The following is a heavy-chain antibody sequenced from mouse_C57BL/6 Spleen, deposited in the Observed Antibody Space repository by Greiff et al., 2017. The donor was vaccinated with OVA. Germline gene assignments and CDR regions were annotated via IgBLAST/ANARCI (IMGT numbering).Heavy chain of an antibody. CDR1: GYTFTSYW. V-gene: IGHV1-61*01. Sequence: VQLQQSGAELVRPGSSVKLSCKASGYTFTSYWMDWVKQRPGQGLEWIGNIYPSDSETHYNQKFKDKATLTVDKSSSTAYMQLSSLTSEDSAVYYCARGWDGRYVDVWGTGTTVTVSS. CDR2: IYPSDSET. J-gene: IGHJ1*03. CDR3: ARGWDGRYVDV. D-gene: IGHD4-1*01.